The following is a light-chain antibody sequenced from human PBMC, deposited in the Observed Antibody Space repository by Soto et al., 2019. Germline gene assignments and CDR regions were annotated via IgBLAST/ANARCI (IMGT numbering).Light chain of an antibody. CDR1: QGISND. V-gene: IGKV1-27*01. CDR2: AAS. J-gene: IGKJ1*01. CDR3: QNYNSAPRT. Sequence: DIQMTQSPSSLSASIGDRVTISCRASQGISNDLAWYQQKPGKVPYLMIYAASTSHSAVPSRFSGSGSGTDFTLTISSLQPEDVATYYCQNYNSAPRTFGQGTKVDIK.